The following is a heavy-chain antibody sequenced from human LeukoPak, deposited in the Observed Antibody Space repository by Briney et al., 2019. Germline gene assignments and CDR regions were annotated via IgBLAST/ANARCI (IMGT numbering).Heavy chain of an antibody. J-gene: IGHJ6*02. D-gene: IGHD3-10*01. CDR2: VGADAEA. CDR1: GFTFSTYD. V-gene: IGHV3-13*01. CDR3: ARGNWAYYASGIYGMDV. Sequence: GGSLRLSCAASGFTFSTYDMHWVRQPAGKGLEWVSTVGADAEAYYPGSVRGRFTITRDNAKNTLHLQMNSLRAGDTAVYFCARGNWAYYASGIYGMDVWGQGTTVTVSS.